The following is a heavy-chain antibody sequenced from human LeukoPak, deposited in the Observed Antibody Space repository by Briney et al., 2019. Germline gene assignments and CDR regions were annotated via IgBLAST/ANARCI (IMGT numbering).Heavy chain of an antibody. D-gene: IGHD2/OR15-2a*01. CDR3: PICGPTSRETKSRVVFGYYYYMDV. CDR2: LSGSGGST. CDR1: GFNFSSHA. Sequence: GGSLRLSCAASGFNFSSHAMSWVRQAPGKGQEWVSSLSGSGGSTYHADSVKGRFSISRDNSKNTLYLQLNSLRAEDTAVYYCPICGPTSRETKSRVVFGYYYYMDVYDKGTPVTVSS. J-gene: IGHJ6*03. V-gene: IGHV3-23*01.